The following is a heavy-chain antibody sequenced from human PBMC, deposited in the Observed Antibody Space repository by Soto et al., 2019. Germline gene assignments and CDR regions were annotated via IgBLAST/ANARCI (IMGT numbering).Heavy chain of an antibody. D-gene: IGHD3-22*01. CDR1: GFTFSSYA. Sequence: RLSCAASGFTFSSYAMSWVRQAPGKGLEWVSAISGSGGSTYYADSVKGRFTISRDNSKNTLYLQMNSLRAEDTAVYYCAKDLTPDYYDSSGYSSLDYWGQGTLVTVSS. CDR2: ISGSGGST. CDR3: AKDLTPDYYDSSGYSSLDY. V-gene: IGHV3-23*01. J-gene: IGHJ4*02.